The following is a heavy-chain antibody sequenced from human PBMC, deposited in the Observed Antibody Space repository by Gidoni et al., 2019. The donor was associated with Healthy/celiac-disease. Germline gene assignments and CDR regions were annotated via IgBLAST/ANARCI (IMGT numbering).Heavy chain of an antibody. CDR3: ARATGCSGGSCYSVRFHYYYYYGMDV. J-gene: IGHJ6*02. Sequence: QVQLVQSGAEVKKPGSSVKVSCKASVGTFSSYAISWVRQATEQGLEWMGGIIPIFSTENYEQKFQGRVTITADKSTSTAYMELSSLRAEDTAVYYGARATGCSGGSCYSVRFHYYYYYGMDVWGQGTTVTVSS. D-gene: IGHD2-15*01. CDR2: IIPIFSTE. CDR1: VGTFSSYA. V-gene: IGHV1-69*06.